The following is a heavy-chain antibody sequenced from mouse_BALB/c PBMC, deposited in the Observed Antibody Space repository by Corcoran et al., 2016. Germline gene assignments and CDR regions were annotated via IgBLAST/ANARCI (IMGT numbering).Heavy chain of an antibody. Sequence: QIKLQQSGPELVKPGASVKISCKASGYTFTDYYINWVKQKPGQGLEWIGWLYPGSGNTKYNEKFKGKATLTVDTSSSTAYMQLSSLTSEDTAVYFCARRLGHYAMDYWGQGTSVTVSS. J-gene: IGHJ4*01. D-gene: IGHD1-2*01. CDR3: ARRLGHYAMDY. CDR1: GYTFTDYY. CDR2: LYPGSGNT. V-gene: IGHV1-84*02.